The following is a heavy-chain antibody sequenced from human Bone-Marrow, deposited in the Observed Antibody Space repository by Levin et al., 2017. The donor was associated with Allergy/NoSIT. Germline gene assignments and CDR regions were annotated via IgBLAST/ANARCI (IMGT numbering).Heavy chain of an antibody. CDR1: GFSVSFNY. D-gene: IGHD4-17*01. CDR3: AGYRYGTATV. CDR2: IYSGGGNS. V-gene: IGHV3-53*01. Sequence: GGSLRLSCTISGFSVSFNYMSWVRQAPGKGLEWVSVIYSGGGNSYYTDSVKGRFTISRDTSTKTLYLQMNSLRPGDTAMYFCAGYRYGTATVWGRGTLVTVSS. J-gene: IGHJ4*02.